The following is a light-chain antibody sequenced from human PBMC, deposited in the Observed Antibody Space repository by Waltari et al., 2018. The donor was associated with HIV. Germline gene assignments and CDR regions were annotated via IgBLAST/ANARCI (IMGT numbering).Light chain of an antibody. Sequence: QSVLSQAPSASGTPGQSVAISCSGRTSNIGSHAVNWYQQLPGTAPKLLIHINDQRPSGVPDRFSGSKSGTSASLAISGLQSADESDYYCATWDDSLNGPVFGGGTKLTVL. CDR2: IND. J-gene: IGLJ2*01. CDR3: ATWDDSLNGPV. V-gene: IGLV1-44*01. CDR1: TSNIGSHA.